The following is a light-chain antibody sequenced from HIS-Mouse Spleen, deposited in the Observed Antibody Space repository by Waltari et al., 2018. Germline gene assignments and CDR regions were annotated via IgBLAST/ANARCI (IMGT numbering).Light chain of an antibody. CDR1: SSDVGGYNF. CDR2: EDS. CDR3: SSYTSSSTGV. Sequence: QSALTQPASVSGSPGQSITIPCTGTSSDVGGYNFVSWYQQHPGNAPKLMIYEDSNRPSGVSNRFSGSKSGNTASLTISGLQAEDEADYYCSSYTSSSTGVFGGGTKLTVL. V-gene: IGLV2-14*01. J-gene: IGLJ2*01.